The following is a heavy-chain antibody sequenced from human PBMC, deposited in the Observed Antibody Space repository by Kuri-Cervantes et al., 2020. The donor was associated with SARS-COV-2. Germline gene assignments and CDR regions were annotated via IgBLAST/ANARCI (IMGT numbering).Heavy chain of an antibody. Sequence: ASVKVSCKASGYTFTSYYMHWVRQAPGQGLEWMGIINPSGGSTSYAQKFQGRVTMTRDTSTSTVYMELSSLRSEDTAVYYCARKSRCSGGCNYVMDVWGQGTTVTVSS. D-gene: IGHD2-15*01. CDR3: ARKSRCSGGCNYVMDV. V-gene: IGHV1-46*01. J-gene: IGHJ6*02. CDR1: GYTFTSYY. CDR2: INPSGGST.